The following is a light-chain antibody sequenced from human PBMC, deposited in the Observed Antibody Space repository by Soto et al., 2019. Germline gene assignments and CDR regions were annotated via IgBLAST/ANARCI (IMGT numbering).Light chain of an antibody. Sequence: DIQMTQSPSSLSASVGDRVTITCRASQAISSHLAWYQQKPGKAPNLLIYGASTLQSGVPSRFSGSGSGTQFTHTISSLQPEDFATYYCQQLNSYPLTFGPGTKVDIK. V-gene: IGKV1-9*01. CDR1: QAISSH. J-gene: IGKJ3*01. CDR3: QQLNSYPLT. CDR2: GAS.